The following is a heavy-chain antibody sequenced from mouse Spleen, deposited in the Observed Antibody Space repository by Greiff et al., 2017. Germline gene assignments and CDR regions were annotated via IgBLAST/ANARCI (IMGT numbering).Heavy chain of an antibody. Sequence: QVQLQQPGAELVKPGASVKLSCKASGYTFTSYWMHWVKQRPGQGLEWIGEINPSNGRTNYNEKFKSKATLTVDKSSSTAYMQLSSLTSEDSAVYYCASLGADYWGQGTTLTVSS. CDR1: GYTFTSYW. CDR3: ASLGADY. J-gene: IGHJ2*01. CDR2: INPSNGRT. V-gene: IGHV1S81*02. D-gene: IGHD4-1*01.